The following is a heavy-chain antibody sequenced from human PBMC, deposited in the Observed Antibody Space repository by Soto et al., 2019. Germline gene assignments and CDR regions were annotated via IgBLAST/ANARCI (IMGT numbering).Heavy chain of an antibody. CDR2: IYWDDDK. CDR3: AHRLAYGSGSDYFDC. J-gene: IGHJ4*02. V-gene: IGHV2-5*02. Sequence: QITLKESGPTLVKPTQTLTLTCTFSGFSVSTSGVGVGWIRQPPGKALEWLVVIYWDDDKRYSPSLKSRLTVTKVPSKIQVVFTMTNMDPVDTATYYCAHRLAYGSGSDYFDCWGQGTPVTVSS. D-gene: IGHD3-10*01. CDR1: GFSVSTSGVG.